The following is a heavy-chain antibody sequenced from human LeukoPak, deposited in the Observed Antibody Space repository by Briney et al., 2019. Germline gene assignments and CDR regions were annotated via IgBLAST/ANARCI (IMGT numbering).Heavy chain of an antibody. CDR2: IYYSGST. CDR1: GGSISSYY. Sequence: SETLSLTCTVSGGSISSYYWSWIRHPPGRGLEWIGYIYYSGSTNYNPSLKSRDTISVDTSKNQFSLKLSSVTAADTAVYYCARLGSYGGTMIDYWGQGTLVTVSS. CDR3: ARLGSYGGTMIDY. D-gene: IGHD4-23*01. V-gene: IGHV4-59*01. J-gene: IGHJ4*02.